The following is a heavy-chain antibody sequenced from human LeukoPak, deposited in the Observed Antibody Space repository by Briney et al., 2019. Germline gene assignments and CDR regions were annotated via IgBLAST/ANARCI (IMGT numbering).Heavy chain of an antibody. Sequence: GASVEVSCKASGYTFTGYYMHGVRQAPGHGLEWMGGINPNSGGTNYAQKFQGWVTMTRDTSISPAYMELSRLRSEDTAVYYCARLFGGDDAFDIWGQGTMVTVSS. J-gene: IGHJ3*02. CDR2: INPNSGGT. CDR1: GYTFTGYY. V-gene: IGHV1-2*04. D-gene: IGHD3-10*02. CDR3: ARLFGGDDAFDI.